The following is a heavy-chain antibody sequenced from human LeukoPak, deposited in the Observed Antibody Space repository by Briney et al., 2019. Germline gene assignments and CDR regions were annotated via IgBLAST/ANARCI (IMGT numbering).Heavy chain of an antibody. V-gene: IGHV3-74*01. J-gene: IGHJ4*02. CDR2: INSDGSST. CDR3: AKDALLAPGIAVAANTPLDY. Sequence: GGSLRLSCAASGFTFSSYWMHWVRQAPGKGLVWVSRINSDGSSTSYADSVKGRFTISRDNAKNTLYLQMNSLRAEDTAVYYCAKDALLAPGIAVAANTPLDYWGQGTLVTVSS. CDR1: GFTFSSYW. D-gene: IGHD6-19*01.